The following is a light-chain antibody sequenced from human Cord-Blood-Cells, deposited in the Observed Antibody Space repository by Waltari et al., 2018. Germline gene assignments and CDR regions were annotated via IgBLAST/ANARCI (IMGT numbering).Light chain of an antibody. CDR2: EVS. CDR3: SSYTSSSTRV. Sequence: QSALTQPASVSGSPGQSITISCTGTSSDVGGYNYVSWYQQHPGKAPNLMIYEVSNRPSGLSNRFSGPKSGNPAALTISGLQAEDEAEYYCSSYTSSSTRVLGTGTKVNVL. V-gene: IGLV2-14*01. CDR1: SSDVGGYNY. J-gene: IGLJ1*01.